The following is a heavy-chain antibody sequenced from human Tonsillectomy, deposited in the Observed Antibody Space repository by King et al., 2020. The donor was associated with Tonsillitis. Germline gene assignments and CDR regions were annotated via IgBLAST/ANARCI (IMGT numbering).Heavy chain of an antibody. D-gene: IGHD6-19*01. CDR1: GYSFTNYW. V-gene: IGHV5-51*01. Sequence: FQLVQSGAEVRKPGESLKISCKGSGYSFTNYWIGWVRQMPGKGLEWMGIIYPGDSDTRYSPSFQGQVTISADKSIMTAYLQWSSLKASDTVMYYCARQSIAVAGDFDYWGQGTLVTVSS. CDR3: ARQSIAVAGDFDY. J-gene: IGHJ4*02. CDR2: IYPGDSDT.